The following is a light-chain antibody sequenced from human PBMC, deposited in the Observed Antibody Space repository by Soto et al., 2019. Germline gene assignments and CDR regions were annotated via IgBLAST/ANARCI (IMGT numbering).Light chain of an antibody. CDR2: GAS. CDR1: QSVSSSY. V-gene: IGKV3-20*01. Sequence: EIVLTQSPGTLSLSPGERATLSCRASQSVSSSYLAWYQQKPGQAPRLLIYGASSRATGIPDRFSGSGSGTDFTLTISRLDPEDFAVYYCQQYGSSPVAFVQGTKVEIK. CDR3: QQYGSSPVA. J-gene: IGKJ1*01.